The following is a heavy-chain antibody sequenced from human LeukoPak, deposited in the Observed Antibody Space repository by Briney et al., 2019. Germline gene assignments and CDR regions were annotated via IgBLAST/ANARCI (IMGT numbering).Heavy chain of an antibody. CDR2: INPNSGAT. J-gene: IGHJ4*02. Sequence: ASVKVSCKASGYTFTNYYMHWVRQAPGQGFEWMGWINPNSGATHYAQKFQGRVTMTRDTSISTTYMELSRLRSDDTAVYYCARDLGLLIDGVEYYFDYWGQGTLVTVSS. CDR1: GYTFTNYY. V-gene: IGHV1-2*02. CDR3: ARDLGLLIDGVEYYFDY. D-gene: IGHD5-24*01.